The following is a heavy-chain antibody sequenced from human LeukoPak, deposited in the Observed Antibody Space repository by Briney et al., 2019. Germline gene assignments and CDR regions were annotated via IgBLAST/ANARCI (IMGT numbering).Heavy chain of an antibody. CDR3: ARASSGGSCYDY. V-gene: IGHV4-59*12. CDR2: IYYSGST. D-gene: IGHD2-15*01. J-gene: IGHJ4*02. Sequence: SETLSLTCTVSGGSINSYYWSWIRQPPGKGLEWIGYIYYSGSTNYNPSLKSRVTISVDTSKNQFSLKLSSVTAADTAVYYCARASSGGSCYDYWGQGTLVTVSS. CDR1: GGSINSYY.